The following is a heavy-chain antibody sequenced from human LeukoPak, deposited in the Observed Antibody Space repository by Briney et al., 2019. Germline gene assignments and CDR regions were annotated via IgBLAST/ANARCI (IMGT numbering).Heavy chain of an antibody. Sequence: SVKVSCKASGGTLSSYAISWVRQAPGQGLEWMGRIIPILNMIDYAQKFQGRVTITADKSTETAYMELSSLTSEDTAVYYCAMDTSSPIWGQGTLITVSS. CDR1: GGTLSSYA. CDR2: IIPILNMI. CDR3: AMDTSSPI. D-gene: IGHD5-18*01. J-gene: IGHJ4*02. V-gene: IGHV1-69*04.